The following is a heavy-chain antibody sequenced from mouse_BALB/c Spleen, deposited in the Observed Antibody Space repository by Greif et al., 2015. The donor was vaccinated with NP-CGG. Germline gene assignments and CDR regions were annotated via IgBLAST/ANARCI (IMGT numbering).Heavy chain of an antibody. CDR1: GFNIKDTY. J-gene: IGHJ3*01. D-gene: IGHD2-3*01. Sequence: EVQLQQSGAELVKPGASVKLSCTASGFNIKDTYMHWVKQRPEQGLEWIGRIDPANGNTKYDPKFQGKATITADTSSNTAYLQLSSLTSEDTAVYYCARSEGYYPAWFAYWGQGTLVTVSA. CDR3: ARSEGYYPAWFAY. V-gene: IGHV14-3*02. CDR2: IDPANGNT.